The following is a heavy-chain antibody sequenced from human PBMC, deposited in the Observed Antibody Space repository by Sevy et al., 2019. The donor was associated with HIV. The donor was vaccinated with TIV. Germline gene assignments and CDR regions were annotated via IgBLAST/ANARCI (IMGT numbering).Heavy chain of an antibody. CDR2: IKSKTDGGTT. D-gene: IGHD3-10*01. V-gene: IGHV3-15*01. Sequence: GGSLRLSCAASGFTFSNAWMSWVRQAPGKGLEWVGRIKSKTDGGTTDYAAPVKGRFTISRDDSKNTLYLQMNSLKTEVTAVYYCTTGTMVRGVYDYWGQGTLVTVSS. CDR3: TTGTMVRGVYDY. CDR1: GFTFSNAW. J-gene: IGHJ4*02.